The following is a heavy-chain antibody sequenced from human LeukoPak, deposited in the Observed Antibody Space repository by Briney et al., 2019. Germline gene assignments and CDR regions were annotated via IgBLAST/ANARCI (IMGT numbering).Heavy chain of an antibody. CDR2: ISAYNGNT. J-gene: IGHJ4*02. V-gene: IGHV1-18*01. CDR3: ARAPGYYDSSGYYYTY. D-gene: IGHD3-22*01. Sequence: ASVKVSCKASGGTFSSYAISWVRQAPGQGLEWMGWISAYNGNTNYAQKLQGRVTMTTDTSTSTAYMELRSLRSDDTAVYYCARAPGYYDSSGYYYTYWGQGTLVTVSS. CDR1: GGTFSSYA.